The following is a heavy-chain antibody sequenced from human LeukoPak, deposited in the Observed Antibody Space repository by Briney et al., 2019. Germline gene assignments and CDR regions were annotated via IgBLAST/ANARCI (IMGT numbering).Heavy chain of an antibody. CDR3: AKDIGIQIWLNCFDH. Sequence: GGSLRLSCAASGFTFDDYAMHWVRQAPGKGLEWVSLISGDGGSTYYADSVKGRFSISRDNSKNSLYLQMNSLRIEDTALYYCAKDIGIQIWLNCFDHWGQGTLVTVSS. CDR2: ISGDGGST. D-gene: IGHD5-18*01. CDR1: GFTFDDYA. V-gene: IGHV3-43*02. J-gene: IGHJ4*02.